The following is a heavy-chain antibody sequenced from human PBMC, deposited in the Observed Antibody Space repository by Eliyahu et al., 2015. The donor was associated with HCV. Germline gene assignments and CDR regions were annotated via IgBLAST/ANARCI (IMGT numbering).Heavy chain of an antibody. CDR3: ARGNRGEAGRPDWFGP. J-gene: IGHJ5*02. V-gene: IGHV3-30-3*01. Sequence: QVQLVESGGGLAQPGKSLRLSCGASIFRNYALHWVRQAPGKGLDWGAVVSYDGSNQYYADSVKGRFTISRDNSNDTLYLQMNSLRVEDTAVYFCARGNRGEAGRPDWFGPWGQGTLVTVSS. CDR2: VSYDGSNQ. CDR1: IFRNYA. D-gene: IGHD6-6*01.